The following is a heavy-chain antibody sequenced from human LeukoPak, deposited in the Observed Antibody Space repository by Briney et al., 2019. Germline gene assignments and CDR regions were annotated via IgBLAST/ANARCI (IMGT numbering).Heavy chain of an antibody. CDR3: ARVGGSLNTPADP. D-gene: IGHD1-26*01. J-gene: IGHJ5*02. CDR1: GYSFNNYW. CDR2: IYPGDSDT. V-gene: IGHV5-51*01. Sequence: PGESLKISCKGSGYSFNNYWIGWVRQMPGKGLEWMGIIYPGDSDTSYSPSFQGQVTISADKSISTAYLQWSSLKASDTAMYYCARVGGSLNTPADPWGQGTLVSVSS.